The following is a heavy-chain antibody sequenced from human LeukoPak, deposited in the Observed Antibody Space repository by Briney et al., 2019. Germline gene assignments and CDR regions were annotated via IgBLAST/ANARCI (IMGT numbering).Heavy chain of an antibody. CDR1: AFAFSSNW. CDR3: ARELAARQDLDY. Sequence: PGGSLRLSCVASAFAFSSNWMSWVSQPPGKGLEWVSSIDSSGRDTYYAGSVKGRLTISRDNAKNSLYLQMNSLRAEDTAVYYCARELAARQDLDYWGQGTLVTVSS. D-gene: IGHD6-6*01. J-gene: IGHJ4*02. CDR2: IDSSGRDT. V-gene: IGHV3-21*01.